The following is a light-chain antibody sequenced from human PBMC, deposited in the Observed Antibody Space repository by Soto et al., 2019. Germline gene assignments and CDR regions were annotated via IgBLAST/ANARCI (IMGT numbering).Light chain of an antibody. V-gene: IGLV1-47*01. J-gene: IGLJ1*01. Sequence: QSVLTQPPSVSGTPGQRVNISCSGSSSNIGRDYVYWYQQFPGTAPKLLIYRGNQRPSGVPDRFSGSKSGTSASLAISGLRSDDDSDYYCVAWDDSLSGYVFGTGTKLTVL. CDR1: SSNIGRDY. CDR2: RGN. CDR3: VAWDDSLSGYV.